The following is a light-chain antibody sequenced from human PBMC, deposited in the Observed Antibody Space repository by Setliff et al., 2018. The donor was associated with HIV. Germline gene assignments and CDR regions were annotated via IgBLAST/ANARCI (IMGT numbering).Light chain of an antibody. CDR1: SNDIGVSKF. Sequence: QSALTQPASVSGSPGQSITISCTGTSNDIGVSKFVSWYQQHPGEAPKLIIFDVTNRPSGVSDRFSGSKSGNTASLTISGLQSEDEPDYYCASYATTSTPVLFGGGTKVTVL. CDR2: DVT. J-gene: IGLJ3*02. V-gene: IGLV2-14*03. CDR3: ASYATTSTPVL.